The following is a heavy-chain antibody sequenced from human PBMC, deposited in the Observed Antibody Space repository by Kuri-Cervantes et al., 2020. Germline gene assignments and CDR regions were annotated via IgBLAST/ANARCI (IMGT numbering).Heavy chain of an antibody. Sequence: GESLKISCAASGFTFSSYSVNWVRQAPGKGLEWVSSISSSSYIYYADSVKGRFTISRDNAKNSLYLQMNSLRAEDTAVYYYARDGIATTHVFYYYYYMDVWGKGTTVTVSS. V-gene: IGHV3-21*01. CDR2: ISSSSYI. J-gene: IGHJ6*03. CDR1: GFTFSSYS. CDR3: ARDGIATTHVFYYYYYMDV. D-gene: IGHD1-26*01.